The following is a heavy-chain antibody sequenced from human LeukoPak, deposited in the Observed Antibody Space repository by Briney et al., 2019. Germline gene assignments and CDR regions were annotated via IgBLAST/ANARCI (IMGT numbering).Heavy chain of an antibody. V-gene: IGHV3-74*01. D-gene: IGHD6-6*01. CDR1: GFTFSSYS. J-gene: IGHJ4*02. CDR2: INSDGSST. CDR3: ATTHEYSSSFDY. Sequence: GGSLRLSCAASGFTFSSYSFNWVRQAPGKGLVWVSRINSDGSSTSYADSVKGRFTISRDNAKNTLYLQMNSLRAEDTAVYYCATTHEYSSSFDYWGQGTLVTVSS.